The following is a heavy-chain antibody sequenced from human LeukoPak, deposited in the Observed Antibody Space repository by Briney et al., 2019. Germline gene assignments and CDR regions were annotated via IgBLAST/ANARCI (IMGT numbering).Heavy chain of an antibody. D-gene: IGHD6-19*01. J-gene: IGHJ6*02. CDR2: ISYDGSNK. V-gene: IGHV3-30-3*01. CDR1: GFTFSSYA. Sequence: GRSLRLSCSASGFTFSSYAMHWVRQAPGKGLEWVAVISYDGSNKYYADSVKGRFTISGDNSKNTLYLQMNSLRAEDTAVYYCARDSGGAVAGTKTTYYYYGMDVWGQGTTVTVSS. CDR3: ARDSGGAVAGTKTTYYYYGMDV.